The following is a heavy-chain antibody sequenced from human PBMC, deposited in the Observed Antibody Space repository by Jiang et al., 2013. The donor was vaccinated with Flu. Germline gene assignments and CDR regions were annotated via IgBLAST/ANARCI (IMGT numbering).Heavy chain of an antibody. CDR2: IYYSGST. Sequence: SGSGLVKPSGTLFLTCDVSGDSVSSGSYYWSWIRQPPGKGLEWIGYIYYSGSTNYNPSLKSRVTISVDTSKNQFSLKLSSVTAADTAVYYCARETRLREAFDIWGRGTLVTVSS. CDR1: GDSVSSGSYY. D-gene: IGHD1-26*01. CDR3: ARETRLREAFDI. V-gene: IGHV4-61*01. J-gene: IGHJ3*02.